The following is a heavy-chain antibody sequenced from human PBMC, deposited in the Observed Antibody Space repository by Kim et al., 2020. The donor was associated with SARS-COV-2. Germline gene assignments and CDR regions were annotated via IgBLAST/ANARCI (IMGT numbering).Heavy chain of an antibody. J-gene: IGHJ4*02. D-gene: IGHD2-21*02. Sequence: GGSLRLSCAASGFTFSDYYMSWIRQAPGKGLEWVSYISSSSSYTNYADSVKGRFTISRDNAKNSLYLQMNSLRAEDTAVYYCAREYSYSGVVTHWGQGTLVTVSS. CDR2: ISSSSSYT. CDR1: GFTFSDYY. CDR3: AREYSYSGVVTH. V-gene: IGHV3-11*05.